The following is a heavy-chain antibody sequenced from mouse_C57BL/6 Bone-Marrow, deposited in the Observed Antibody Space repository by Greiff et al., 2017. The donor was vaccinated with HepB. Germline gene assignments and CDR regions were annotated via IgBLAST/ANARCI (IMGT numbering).Heavy chain of an antibody. V-gene: IGHV5-4*01. CDR3: AREGITTVVAYFDV. CDR1: GFTFSSYA. D-gene: IGHD1-1*01. J-gene: IGHJ1*03. CDR2: ISDGGSYT. Sequence: VQGVESGGGLVKPGGSLKLSCAASGFTFSSYAMSWVRQTPEKRLEWVATISDGGSYTYYPDNVKGRFTISRDNAKNNLYLQMSHLKSEDTAMYYCAREGITTVVAYFDVWGTGTTVTVSS.